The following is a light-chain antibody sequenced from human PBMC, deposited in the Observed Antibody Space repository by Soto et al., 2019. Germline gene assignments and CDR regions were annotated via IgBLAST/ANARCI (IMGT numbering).Light chain of an antibody. V-gene: IGKV3-15*01. Sequence: EIVMTQSPATLSVSPGERATLSCRASQSVSNNLAWYQQKPGQAPRLLIYGASTRATGLPARFSGSGSGTEFTLTISSLQSEDFAVYYCQQYNNWPRTFGQGTKLEIK. CDR1: QSVSNN. CDR3: QQYNNWPRT. J-gene: IGKJ2*01. CDR2: GAS.